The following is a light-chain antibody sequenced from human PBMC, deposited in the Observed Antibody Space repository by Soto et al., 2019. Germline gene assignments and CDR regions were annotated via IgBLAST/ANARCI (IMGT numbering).Light chain of an antibody. Sequence: EIVLTQSPATLSVSPGERATLSCRASQSVSKNIAWYQQKPGQGPRLLIYGASSRATGIPARFSGDGSGTEFNFTISSLQSADFAVYYCQQYNKWPRGTFGQGTKVDIK. V-gene: IGKV3-15*01. CDR2: GAS. J-gene: IGKJ1*01. CDR3: QQYNKWPRGT. CDR1: QSVSKN.